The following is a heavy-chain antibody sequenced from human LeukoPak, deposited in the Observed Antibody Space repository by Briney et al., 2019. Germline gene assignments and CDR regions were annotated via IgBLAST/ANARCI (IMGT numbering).Heavy chain of an antibody. J-gene: IGHJ4*02. D-gene: IGHD6-19*01. CDR2: MNPNSGNT. CDR1: GYTFTSYD. CDR3: ARGRSSGWYVVFDY. Sequence: SEKGSCKASGYTFTSYDINWVRQATGQGLEWMGWMNPNSGNTGYAQKFQGRVTMTRNTSISTAYMELSSLRSEDTAVYYCARGRSSGWYVVFDYWGQGTLVTVSS. V-gene: IGHV1-8*01.